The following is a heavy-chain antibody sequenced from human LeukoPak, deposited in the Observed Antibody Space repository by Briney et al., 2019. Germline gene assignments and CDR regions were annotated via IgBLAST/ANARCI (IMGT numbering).Heavy chain of an antibody. D-gene: IGHD3-9*01. CDR3: AKTAYDILLDY. CDR2: INHSGST. CDR1: GGSFSGYY. J-gene: IGHJ4*02. V-gene: IGHV4-34*01. Sequence: SETLSLTCAVYGGSFSGYYWSWIRQPPGKGLEWIGEINHSGSTNYNPSLKSRVTISVDTSKNQFSLRLSSVTAADTASYYSAKTAYDILLDYWGQGTLVTVSS.